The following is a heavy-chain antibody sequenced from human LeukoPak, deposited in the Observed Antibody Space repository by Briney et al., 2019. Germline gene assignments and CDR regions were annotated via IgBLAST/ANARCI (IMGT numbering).Heavy chain of an antibody. V-gene: IGHV4-59*08. CDR1: GGSISSYY. D-gene: IGHD3-22*01. Sequence: SETLSLTCTVSGGSISSYYWSWIRQPPGKGLEWIGYIYYSGSTNYNPSLKSRVTISVDTSKNQFSLKLSSVTAADTAVYYCARLGSPEYYYDSSGYYSFDYWGQGTLVTVSS. CDR3: ARLGSPEYYYDSSGYYSFDY. CDR2: IYYSGST. J-gene: IGHJ4*02.